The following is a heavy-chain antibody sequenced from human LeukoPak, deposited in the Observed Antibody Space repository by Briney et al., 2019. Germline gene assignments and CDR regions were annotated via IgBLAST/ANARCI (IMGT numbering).Heavy chain of an antibody. Sequence: SQTLSLTCAISGDSVSSKSASWNWIWQSPSRGLEWLGRTYYRSKWYNEYAVSVKGRITINPDTSKNQFYLQLNSVTPEDTAVYYCTRDPVWGSAWGQGTRVTVSS. CDR2: TYYRSKWYN. CDR1: GDSVSSKSAS. V-gene: IGHV6-1*01. CDR3: TRDPVWGSA. J-gene: IGHJ5*02. D-gene: IGHD7-27*01.